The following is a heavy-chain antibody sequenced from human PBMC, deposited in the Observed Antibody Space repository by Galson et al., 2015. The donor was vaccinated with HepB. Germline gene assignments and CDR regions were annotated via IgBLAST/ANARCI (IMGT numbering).Heavy chain of an antibody. CDR1: GFTFSSYA. J-gene: IGHJ4*02. Sequence: SLRLSCAASGFTFSSYAMHWVRQAPGKGLEWVAVISYDGSNKYYADSVKGRFTISRDNSKNTLYLQMNSLRAEDTAVYCCAKDRNTAMVTLGYYFDYWGQGTLVTVSS. CDR3: AKDRNTAMVTLGYYFDY. CDR2: ISYDGSNK. V-gene: IGHV3-30-3*01. D-gene: IGHD5-18*01.